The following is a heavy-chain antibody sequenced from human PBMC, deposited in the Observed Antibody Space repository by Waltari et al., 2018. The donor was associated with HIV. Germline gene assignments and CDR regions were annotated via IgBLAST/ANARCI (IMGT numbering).Heavy chain of an antibody. D-gene: IGHD2-15*01. Sequence: QAQLVQSGAEVRKPGASVKVSCKASGYNFASFDINWVRRATGQGLEWMGWMSINSGNAGYGQRFKGRLTLTRDTSIDMAYMELNSLTPQDTAVYYCVTSRPGAVFVDFWGQGTPVTVSS. CDR3: VTSRPGAVFVDF. CDR2: MSINSGNA. CDR1: GYNFASFD. V-gene: IGHV1-8*01. J-gene: IGHJ4*02.